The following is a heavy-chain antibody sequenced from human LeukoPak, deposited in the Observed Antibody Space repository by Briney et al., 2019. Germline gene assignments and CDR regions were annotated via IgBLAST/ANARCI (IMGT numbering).Heavy chain of an antibody. J-gene: IGHJ4*02. Sequence: SETLSLTCTVSGGSVSSGSYYWSWIRQPPGKGLEWIGYISYSGSTSYNPSLKSRVTISLDTSKHQLSLKLNSVTAADTAVYYCARRGYFDSWGQGTLVTVSS. CDR1: GGSVSSGSYY. V-gene: IGHV4-61*01. CDR2: ISYSGST. CDR3: ARRGYFDS.